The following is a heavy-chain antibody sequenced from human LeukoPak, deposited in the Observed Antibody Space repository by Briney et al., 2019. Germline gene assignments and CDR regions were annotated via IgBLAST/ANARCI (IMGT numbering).Heavy chain of an antibody. CDR2: INPNSGGT. Sequence: GASVKVSCKASGYTFTGYYMHWVRQAPGQGLEWMGRINPNSGGTNCAQKFQGRVTMTRDTSISTAYMELSRLRSDDTAVYYCARTVGWLQSHYYFDYWGQGTLVTVSS. J-gene: IGHJ4*02. V-gene: IGHV1-2*06. CDR3: ARTVGWLQSHYYFDY. CDR1: GYTFTGYY. D-gene: IGHD5-24*01.